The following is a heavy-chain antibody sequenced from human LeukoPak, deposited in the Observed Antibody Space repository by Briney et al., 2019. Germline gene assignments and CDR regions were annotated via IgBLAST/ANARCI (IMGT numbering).Heavy chain of an antibody. Sequence: PGGSLRLSCAASGFTFSSYGMHWVRQAPGKGLEWVSSISSSADYVHYADSVKGRFTISRDNAKNSVSLHMSNLRAEDTAVYYCARDGTRGSMDVWGQGTTVAVSS. CDR3: ARDGTRGSMDV. CDR1: GFTFSSYG. D-gene: IGHD1-26*01. V-gene: IGHV3-21*01. J-gene: IGHJ6*02. CDR2: ISSSADYV.